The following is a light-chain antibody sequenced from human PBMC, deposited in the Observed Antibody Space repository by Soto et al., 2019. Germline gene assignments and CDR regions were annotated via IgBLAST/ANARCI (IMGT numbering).Light chain of an antibody. J-gene: IGKJ4*01. CDR2: AAS. CDR1: QSIGGF. Sequence: DIHMTQSPSSLSVSVGDRVTITCRASQSIGGFLNWYQQKLGKAPKLLIYAASSLQSGVPSRFSGSGSGTDLTLSNSSLQPDDVATYYCQQSYSTPLPFGGGTKVDI. CDR3: QQSYSTPLP. V-gene: IGKV1-39*01.